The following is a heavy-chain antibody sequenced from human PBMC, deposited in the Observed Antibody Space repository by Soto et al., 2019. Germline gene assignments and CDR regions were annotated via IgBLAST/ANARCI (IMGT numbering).Heavy chain of an antibody. Sequence: QVQLVESGGGVVQPGRSLRLSCAASGFTFSNYGMPWASQATGKGLEWVAGISYDGSNKYYADSVKGRFTISRDNSKNTLYLQMNSLRTEDTAVYYCAGGWYFFDYCGQGTMVTASP. CDR3: AGGWYFFDY. D-gene: IGHD6-19*01. CDR1: GFTFSNYG. J-gene: IGHJ4*02. V-gene: IGHV3-30*03. CDR2: ISYDGSNK.